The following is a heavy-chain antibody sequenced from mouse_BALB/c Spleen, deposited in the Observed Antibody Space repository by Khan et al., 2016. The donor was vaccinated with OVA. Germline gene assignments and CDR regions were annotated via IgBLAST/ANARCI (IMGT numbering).Heavy chain of an antibody. Sequence: VQLKESGPGLVKPSQSLSLTCTVTGYSITSGYGWNWIRQFPGNKLEWMGYISYSGSTNYNPSLKSRISITRDTSKNQFVLQLNSVTTEDTATYYCARTGRIKYWGQGTTLTVSS. CDR2: ISYSGST. CDR3: ARTGRIKY. D-gene: IGHD1-1*01. J-gene: IGHJ2*01. V-gene: IGHV3-2*02. CDR1: GYSITSGYG.